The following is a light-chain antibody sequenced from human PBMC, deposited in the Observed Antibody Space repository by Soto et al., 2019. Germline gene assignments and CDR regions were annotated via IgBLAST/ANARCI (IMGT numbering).Light chain of an antibody. V-gene: IGKV3-11*01. J-gene: IGKJ3*01. CDR1: QSVSSD. Sequence: EIVLTQSLATLSLSPGERATLSCRASQSVSSDLAWYQQKTGQAPRLLIYDASNRATGIPARFSSSGSGTDFTLTISSLEPEDFAVYYCQQRSNWPPTFGPGTKVDIK. CDR3: QQRSNWPPT. CDR2: DAS.